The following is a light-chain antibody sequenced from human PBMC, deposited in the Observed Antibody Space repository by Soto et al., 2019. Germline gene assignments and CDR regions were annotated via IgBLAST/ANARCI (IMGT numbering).Light chain of an antibody. CDR3: QQYDRSPLT. CDR1: QSVSSDY. J-gene: IGKJ4*01. Sequence: EIVLTQSPGTLSLSPGERAILSCRASQSVSSDYLAWYRQRPGQAPRLLIFGAFSAATGIPDRFSGSGSGTDFTLTISRLEPEDFAVYYCQQYDRSPLTFGGGTKVEIK. V-gene: IGKV3-20*01. CDR2: GAF.